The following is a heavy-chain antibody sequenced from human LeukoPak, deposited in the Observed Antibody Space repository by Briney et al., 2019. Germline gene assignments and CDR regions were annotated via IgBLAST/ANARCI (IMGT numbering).Heavy chain of an antibody. CDR3: ARAGVGSGWPF. CDR1: GYTFTRYG. CDR2: ISGYNGNA. V-gene: IGHV1-18*01. J-gene: IGHJ4*02. D-gene: IGHD6-19*01. Sequence: ASVRVSCKPSGYTFTRYGMSWVRQAPGQGLEWLGWISGYNGNANYAEKFHARVTMTTDTSTSTGYMELRSLRFDDTAVYYCARAGVGSGWPFWGQGTLVTVSS.